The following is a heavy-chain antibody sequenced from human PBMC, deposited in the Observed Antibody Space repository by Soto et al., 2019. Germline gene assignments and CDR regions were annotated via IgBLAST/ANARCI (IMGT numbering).Heavy chain of an antibody. CDR1: GGTFSSYA. Sequence: SVKVSCKASGGTFSSYAISWVRQAPGQGLEWMGGVIPIFGTANYAQKFQGRVTITADESTSTAYMELSSLRSEDTAVYYCASSSGWRDAFDIWGQGTMVTVSS. D-gene: IGHD6-19*01. CDR3: ASSSGWRDAFDI. CDR2: VIPIFGTA. V-gene: IGHV1-69*13. J-gene: IGHJ3*02.